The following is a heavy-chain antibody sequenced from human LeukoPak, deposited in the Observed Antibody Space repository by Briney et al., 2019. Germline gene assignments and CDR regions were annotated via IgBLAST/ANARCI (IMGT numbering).Heavy chain of an antibody. Sequence: SETLSLTCTVSSGSISTYYWSWIRQPPGKGLEWIGYIYYSETTKYNPSLKSRVTISVDTSKNQFSLKLSSVTAADTAVYYCARRVVGATNYFDYWGQGTLVTVSS. CDR1: SGSISTYY. D-gene: IGHD2-15*01. V-gene: IGHV4-59*08. CDR2: IYYSETT. J-gene: IGHJ4*02. CDR3: ARRVVGATNYFDY.